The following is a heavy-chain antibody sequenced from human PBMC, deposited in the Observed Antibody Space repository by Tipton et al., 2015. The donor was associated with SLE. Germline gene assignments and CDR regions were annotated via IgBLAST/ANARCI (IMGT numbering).Heavy chain of an antibody. CDR2: IYHSGST. D-gene: IGHD1-1*01. V-gene: IGHV4-34*01. Sequence: TLSLTCAVYGGSFSGYYWSWIRQPPGKGLEWIGSIYHSGSTYYNPSLKSRVTISVDTSKNQFSLKLSSVTAADTAVYYCAREGTGLAFDIWGQGTMVTVSS. CDR1: GGSFSGYY. CDR3: AREGTGLAFDI. J-gene: IGHJ3*02.